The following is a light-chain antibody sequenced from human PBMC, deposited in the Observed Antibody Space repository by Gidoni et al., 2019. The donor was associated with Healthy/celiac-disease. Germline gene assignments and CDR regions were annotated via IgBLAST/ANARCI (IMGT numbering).Light chain of an antibody. CDR2: DAS. J-gene: IGKJ2*01. CDR1: QSVTSY. V-gene: IGKV3-11*01. CDR3: QQRSNWPPVLYT. Sequence: EIVLTQSPATLSWSPGERATLSCRASQSVTSYLAWYQQKPGQAPRLLIYDASNRATGIPARFSGSGSGTDFTLTISSLEPEDFAVYYCQQRSNWPPVLYTFGQGTKLEIK.